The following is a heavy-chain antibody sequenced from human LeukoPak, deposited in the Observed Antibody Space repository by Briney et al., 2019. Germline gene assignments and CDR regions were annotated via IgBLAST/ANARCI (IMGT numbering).Heavy chain of an antibody. V-gene: IGHV3-23*01. CDR1: GFTFDDYA. D-gene: IGHD2-21*02. CDR2: ISGSGGST. Sequence: PGGSLRLSCAASGFTFDDYAMHWVRQAPGKGLEWVSGISGSGGSTYYADPVKGRFTISRDNSKNTLYLQMNSLRAEDTAVYYCAKDKYCGGDCSPYYFDYWGQGTLVTVSS. J-gene: IGHJ4*02. CDR3: AKDKYCGGDCSPYYFDY.